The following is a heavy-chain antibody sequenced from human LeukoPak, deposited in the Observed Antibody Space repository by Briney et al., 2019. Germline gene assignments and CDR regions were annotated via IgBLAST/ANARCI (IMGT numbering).Heavy chain of an antibody. CDR3: AKSGVGATVSRFDY. CDR1: GFTFSSYS. V-gene: IGHV3-21*04. CDR2: ISSSSSYI. Sequence: TGGSLRLSCAASGFTFSSYSMNWVRQAPGKGLEWVSSISSSSSYIYYADSVKGRFTISRDNAKNSLYLQMNSLRAEDTAVYYCAKSGVGATVSRFDYWGQGTLVTVSS. D-gene: IGHD1-26*01. J-gene: IGHJ4*02.